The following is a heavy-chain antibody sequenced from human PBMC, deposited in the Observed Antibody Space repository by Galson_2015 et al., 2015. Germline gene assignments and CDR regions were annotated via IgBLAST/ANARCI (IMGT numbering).Heavy chain of an antibody. CDR1: GFTFSSYE. Sequence: SLRLSCAASGFTFSSYEMNWVRQAPGKGLEWVSYISSSGSTIYYADSVKGRFTISRDNAKNSLYLQMNSLRAEDTAVYYCAKVRVYYYYYGMDVWGQGTTVTVSS. V-gene: IGHV3-48*03. J-gene: IGHJ6*02. CDR2: ISSSGSTI. D-gene: IGHD4-17*01. CDR3: AKVRVYYYYYGMDV.